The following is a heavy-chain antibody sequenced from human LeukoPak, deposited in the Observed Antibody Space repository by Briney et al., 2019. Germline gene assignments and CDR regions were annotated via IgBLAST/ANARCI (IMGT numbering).Heavy chain of an antibody. Sequence: PGGSLRLSCAASGFTFSVHWMHWVRQAPGKGLVWVSRINTDGGTTYYADSVKGRFTISRDNAKDTLYLQMDSLRAEDTAVYFCARGNSPEGWLDPWGRGTLVTVSS. V-gene: IGHV3-74*01. J-gene: IGHJ5*02. CDR2: INTDGGTT. D-gene: IGHD4-23*01. CDR1: GFTFSVHW. CDR3: ARGNSPEGWLDP.